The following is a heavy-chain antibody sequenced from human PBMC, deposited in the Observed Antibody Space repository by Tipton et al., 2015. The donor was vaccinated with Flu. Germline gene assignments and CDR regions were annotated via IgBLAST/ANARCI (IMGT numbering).Heavy chain of an antibody. V-gene: IGHV3-23*01. Sequence: SLRLSCAASGFTFSNYVMTWVRQAPGKGLEWVSGFSASGCTTYFADSVKGRFTISRDNFRNTLFLQMNGLRAEDTAVYYCAKVIPELVAGLDYWGQGTLVTVSS. J-gene: IGHJ4*02. CDR1: GFTFSNYV. CDR3: AKVIPELVAGLDY. CDR2: FSASGCTT. D-gene: IGHD6-19*01.